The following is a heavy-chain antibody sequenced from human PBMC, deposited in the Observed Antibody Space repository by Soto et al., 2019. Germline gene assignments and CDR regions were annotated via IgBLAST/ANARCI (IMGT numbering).Heavy chain of an antibody. Sequence: GGSLRLSCSASGFTFSSYAMHWVRQAPGKGLEYVSAISSNGGSTYYADSVKGRFTISRDNSKNTLYLQMSSLRAEDTAVYYCVTSGTPDSYDSSGYSPDYGMDVWGQGTTVTVSS. D-gene: IGHD3-22*01. CDR2: ISSNGGST. CDR3: VTSGTPDSYDSSGYSPDYGMDV. CDR1: GFTFSSYA. V-gene: IGHV3-64D*06. J-gene: IGHJ6*02.